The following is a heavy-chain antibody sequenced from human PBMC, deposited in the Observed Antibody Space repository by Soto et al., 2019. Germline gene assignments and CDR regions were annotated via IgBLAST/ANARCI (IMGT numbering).Heavy chain of an antibody. Sequence: SETLSLTCAVYGGSFSGYSWTWIRQPPGRGLEWIGEINHSITTNYNPSLKSRVTISEDTSKNQFSLKLSSVTAADTAVYYCARRTPGASENYYNSWFDPCGQGTLLTVSS. CDR3: ARRTPGASENYYNSWFDP. V-gene: IGHV4-34*01. CDR2: INHSITT. J-gene: IGHJ5*02. D-gene: IGHD3-10*01. CDR1: GGSFSGYS.